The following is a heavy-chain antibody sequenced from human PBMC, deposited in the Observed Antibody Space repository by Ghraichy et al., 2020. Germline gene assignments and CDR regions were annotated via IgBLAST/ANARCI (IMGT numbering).Heavy chain of an antibody. CDR1: GGSINSHY. V-gene: IGHV4-59*11. CDR3: ARDLQGWGYAFDI. CDR2: IHYTGST. D-gene: IGHD2-21*01. J-gene: IGHJ3*02. Sequence: SQTLSLTCSVSGGSINSHYWTWIRQPPGKGLEYIGFIHYTGSTNYNPSLKSRVTISVDTSKTQFSLRLRSVTAADTAIYYCARDLQGWGYAFDIWGQGTVVTVSS.